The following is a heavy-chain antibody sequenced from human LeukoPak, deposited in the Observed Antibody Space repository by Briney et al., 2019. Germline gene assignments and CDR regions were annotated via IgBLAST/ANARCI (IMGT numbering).Heavy chain of an antibody. CDR1: GFTFSSYA. CDR3: AKEGADCSGGSCYGGAHWFDP. CDR2: ISGSGGST. V-gene: IGHV3-23*01. Sequence: PGGSLRLSCAASGFTFSSYAMSWVRQAPGKGLVWGSAISGSGGSTYYADSVKGRFTISRDNSKNTLYLQMNSLRAEDTAVYYCAKEGADCSGGSCYGGAHWFDPWGQGTLVTVSS. J-gene: IGHJ5*02. D-gene: IGHD2-15*01.